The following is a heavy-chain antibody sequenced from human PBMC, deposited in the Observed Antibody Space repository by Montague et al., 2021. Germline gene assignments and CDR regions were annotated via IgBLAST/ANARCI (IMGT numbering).Heavy chain of an antibody. CDR3: ARDAAY. V-gene: IGHV3-7*01. CDR2: IKPDGSEQ. Sequence: SLRLSCAASGFTLGHYWMSWFRQVPGKGLEWVANIKPDGSEQYYVDSVKGRFTISRDNAKNSLNLQMNSLRDDDTAVYFCARDAAYWGQGTLVTVS. J-gene: IGHJ4*02. CDR1: GFTLGHYW.